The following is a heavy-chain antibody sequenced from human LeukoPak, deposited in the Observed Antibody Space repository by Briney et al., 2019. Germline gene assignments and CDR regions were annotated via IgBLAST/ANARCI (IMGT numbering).Heavy chain of an antibody. CDR3: AKDRRETEMLTDGDFDS. D-gene: IGHD5-24*01. CDR1: GFTFNNHA. V-gene: IGHV3-23*01. J-gene: IGHJ4*02. Sequence: PGGSLRLSCAASGFTFNNHAMSWVRQAPGKGLEWVSGLSGRGDSKYYSDSVKGRFSISRDNSRNTLYLQLNSLRAEDTAVYFCAKDRRETEMLTDGDFDSWGQGTLVTVSS. CDR2: LSGRGDSK.